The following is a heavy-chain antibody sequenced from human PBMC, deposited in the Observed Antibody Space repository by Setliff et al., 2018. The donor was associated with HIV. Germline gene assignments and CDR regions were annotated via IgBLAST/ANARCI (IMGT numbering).Heavy chain of an antibody. V-gene: IGHV4-61*09. CDR2: ISTSGST. CDR1: GGSIRSGSHF. CDR3: ARSPRFGGVMKY. J-gene: IGHJ4*02. D-gene: IGHD3-16*01. Sequence: SETLSLTCTVSGGSIRSGSHFWSWIRQPAGKAPEYIGHISTSGSTNYNPSFRSRVTISVDSSKNRFSLKLSSVTAADTAVYYCARSPRFGGVMKYWGQGTLVTVSS.